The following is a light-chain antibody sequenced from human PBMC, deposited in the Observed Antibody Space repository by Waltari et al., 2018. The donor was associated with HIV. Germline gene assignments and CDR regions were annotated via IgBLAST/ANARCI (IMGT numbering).Light chain of an antibody. J-gene: IGLJ3*02. V-gene: IGLV3-21*03. CDR3: QVWDSPSNHWV. Sequence: SYLLTQPPSVSVAPGMTAMITCGANTIGPVRVHCYQQKPGQAPVLVIYADSDRPSGIPERFSGSNSGNTATLTISRVEVGDEADYYCQVWDSPSNHWVFGGGTKLTVL. CDR2: ADS. CDR1: TIGPVR.